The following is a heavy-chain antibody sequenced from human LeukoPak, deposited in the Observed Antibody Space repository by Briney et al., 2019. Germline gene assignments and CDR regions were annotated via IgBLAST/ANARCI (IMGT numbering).Heavy chain of an antibody. V-gene: IGHV1-18*01. CDR1: GYTFTSYG. CDR3: ARENRYCRGGSCYSAASDDAFDI. Sequence: ASVKVSCKASGYTFTSYGISWVRQAPGQGLEWMGWISGYNGRTNYAQTLQGRVTMTTDTSTSTVYMELRSLRSDDTAVYYCARENRYCRGGSCYSAASDDAFDIWGQGTMVTVSS. D-gene: IGHD2-15*01. CDR2: ISGYNGRT. J-gene: IGHJ3*02.